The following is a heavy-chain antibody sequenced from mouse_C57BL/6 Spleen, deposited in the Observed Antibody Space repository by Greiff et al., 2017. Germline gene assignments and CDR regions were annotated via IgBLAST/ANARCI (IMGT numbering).Heavy chain of an antibody. Sequence: QVQLQQSGAELARPGASVKMSCKASGYTFTSYTMHWVKQRPGQGLEWIGYINPSSGYTKYNQKFKDKDTLTADKSSSTAYMQLSSLTSEDSAVYYCAANYYGYAMDYWGQGTSVTVSS. CDR1: GYTFTSYT. J-gene: IGHJ4*01. CDR3: AANYYGYAMDY. V-gene: IGHV1-4*01. CDR2: INPSSGYT. D-gene: IGHD1-1*01.